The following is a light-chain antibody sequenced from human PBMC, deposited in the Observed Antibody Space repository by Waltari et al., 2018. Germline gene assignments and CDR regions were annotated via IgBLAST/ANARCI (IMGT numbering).Light chain of an antibody. CDR2: EDR. CDR1: ALPKKY. J-gene: IGLJ3*02. Sequence: SYELTQPPSVSVSPGQTARITCLGHALPKKYYYWYQQKSGQAPVLVIYEDRKRPSGIPETFSGSSSGTMATLTISGAQVEDEADYYCCSTDSSGNHGVFGGGTKLTVL. V-gene: IGLV3-10*01. CDR3: CSTDSSGNHGV.